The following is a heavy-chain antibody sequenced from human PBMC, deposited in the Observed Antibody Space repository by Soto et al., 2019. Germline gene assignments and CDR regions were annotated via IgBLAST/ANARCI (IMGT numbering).Heavy chain of an antibody. CDR2: ISGSGGST. D-gene: IGHD2-15*01. Sequence: EVQLLESGGGLVQPGGSLRLSCAASGFTSSSYAMSWVRQAPGKGLVWVSGISGSGGSTNYADSVKGRFTISRDNSKNTLYLQMNSLRAEDTGVYYCAKDQDVRMVGPFDYWGQGTLVTVSS. CDR3: AKDQDVRMVGPFDY. J-gene: IGHJ4*02. V-gene: IGHV3-23*01. CDR1: GFTSSSYA.